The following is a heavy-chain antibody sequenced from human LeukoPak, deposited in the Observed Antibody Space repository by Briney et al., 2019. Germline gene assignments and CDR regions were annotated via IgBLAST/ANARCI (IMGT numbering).Heavy chain of an antibody. J-gene: IGHJ4*02. D-gene: IGHD2-2*02. CDR2: INPNSGGT. CDR1: GGTFSSYA. CDR3: ARAGVVVVPAAIQGVDY. Sequence: ASVKVSCKASGGTFSSYAISWVRQAPGQGLEWMGWINPNSGGTNYAQKFQGRVTMTRDTSISTAYMELSRLRSDDTAVYYCARAGVVVVPAAIQGVDYWGQGTLVTVSS. V-gene: IGHV1-2*02.